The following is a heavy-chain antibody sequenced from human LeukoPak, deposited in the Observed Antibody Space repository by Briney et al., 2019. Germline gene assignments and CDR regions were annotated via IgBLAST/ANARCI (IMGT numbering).Heavy chain of an antibody. CDR1: GGSISSYY. V-gene: IGHV4-59*08. D-gene: IGHD2-15*01. CDR3: ARQACSGGSCYAAYYFDY. Sequence: PSETLSPTCTVSGGSISSYYWSWIRQPPGEGLEWIGYIYYSGSTNYNPSLKSRVTISVDTSKNQFSLKLSSVTAADTAVYYCARQACSGGSCYAAYYFDYWGQGTLVTVSS. J-gene: IGHJ4*02. CDR2: IYYSGST.